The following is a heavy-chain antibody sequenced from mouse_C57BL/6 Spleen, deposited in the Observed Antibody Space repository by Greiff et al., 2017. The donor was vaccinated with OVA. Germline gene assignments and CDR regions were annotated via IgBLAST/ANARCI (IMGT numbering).Heavy chain of an antibody. D-gene: IGHD2-4*01. V-gene: IGHV1-82*01. CDR2: IYPGDGDT. CDR1: GYAFSSSW. CDR3: ARVYYEYTYAMDY. Sequence: VQLQESGPELVKPGASVKISCKASGYAFSSSWMNWVKQRPGKGLVWIGRIYPGDGDTNYNGTFTGKAPLTADKSSSPAYLQLSSLTSEDSAVYFAARVYYEYTYAMDYWGQGTSVTVSS. J-gene: IGHJ4*01.